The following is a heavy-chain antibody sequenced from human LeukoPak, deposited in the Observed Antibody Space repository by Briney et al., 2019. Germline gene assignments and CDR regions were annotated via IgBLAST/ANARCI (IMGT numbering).Heavy chain of an antibody. CDR3: ARLSGYYDSSGYYYAPQTFDY. J-gene: IGHJ4*02. V-gene: IGHV4-39*07. Sequence: SETLSLTCTVSGGSISSSDYYWGWIRQPPGKGLELIGEINHSGSTTYYPSFKNRVTISVDTSKNQFSLKLSSVTAADTAVYYCARLSGYYDSSGYYYAPQTFDYWGQGTLVTVSS. D-gene: IGHD3-22*01. CDR1: GGSISSSDYY. CDR2: INHSGST.